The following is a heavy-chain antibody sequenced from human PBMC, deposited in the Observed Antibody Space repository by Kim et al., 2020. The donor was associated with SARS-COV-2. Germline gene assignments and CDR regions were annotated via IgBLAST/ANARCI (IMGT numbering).Heavy chain of an antibody. D-gene: IGHD6-19*01. CDR3: AKEIAVAGTRDY. CDR2: ISYDGSNK. V-gene: IGHV3-30*18. J-gene: IGHJ4*02. Sequence: GGSLRLSCAASGFTFSSYGMHWVRQAPGKGLEWVAVISYDGSNKYYADSVKGRFTISRDNSKNTLYLQMNSLRAEDTAVYYCAKEIAVAGTRDYWGQGTLVTVSS. CDR1: GFTFSSYG.